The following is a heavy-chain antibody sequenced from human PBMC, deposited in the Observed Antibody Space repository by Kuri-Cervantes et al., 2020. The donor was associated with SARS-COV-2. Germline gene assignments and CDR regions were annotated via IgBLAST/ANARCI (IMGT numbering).Heavy chain of an antibody. CDR2: PSSGGNT. CDR1: GFAVRNTY. Sequence: GGSLRLSCAASGFAVRNTYMAWVRQAPGKGLECVSVPSSGGNTYYADSVKGRFTISRDSSKNTLYLQMNSLRAEDTAVYYCARAKSPNAALVPADYWGQGTLVTVSS. D-gene: IGHD5-18*01. CDR3: ARAKSPNAALVPADY. J-gene: IGHJ4*02. V-gene: IGHV3-53*01.